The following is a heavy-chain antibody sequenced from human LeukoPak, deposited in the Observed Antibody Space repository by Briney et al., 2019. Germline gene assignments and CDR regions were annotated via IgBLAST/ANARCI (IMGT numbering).Heavy chain of an antibody. CDR2: ISGSGGST. CDR3: AKDMGSKWLRSPFYYYYYMDV. Sequence: PGGSLRLSCAASGFTFSSYEMNWVRQAPGKGLEWVSAISGSGGSTYYADSVKGRFTISRDNSKNTLYLQMNSLRAEDTAVYYCAKDMGSKWLRSPFYYYYYMDVWGKGTTVTISS. D-gene: IGHD5-12*01. J-gene: IGHJ6*03. V-gene: IGHV3-23*01. CDR1: GFTFSSYE.